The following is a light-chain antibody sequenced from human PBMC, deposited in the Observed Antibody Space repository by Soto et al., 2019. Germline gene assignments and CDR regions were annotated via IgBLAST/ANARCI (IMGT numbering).Light chain of an antibody. V-gene: IGKV3-15*01. Sequence: IVMTQSPATLPVSPGERATLSCRARQSVSTNVAWYQQKPGQAPRLLIYGASTRATGVPARFSGSGSGTEFTLTISGLQSEDFGFYYCQHYNNWPPWTFGQGTKVEIK. J-gene: IGKJ1*01. CDR3: QHYNNWPPWT. CDR2: GAS. CDR1: QSVSTN.